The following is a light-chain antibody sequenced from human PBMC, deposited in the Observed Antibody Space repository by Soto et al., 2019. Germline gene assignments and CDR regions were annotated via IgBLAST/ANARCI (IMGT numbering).Light chain of an antibody. CDR1: QGISSY. V-gene: IGKV1-8*01. CDR3: QQYYSYSLT. Sequence: AIRMTQSPXSFSASTGDRVTITCRASQGISSYLAWYQQKPGKAPKLLIYAASTLQSGVPSRFSGSGSGTDFTLTISCLQSEDFATYYCQQYYSYSLTFGGGTKVEIK. CDR2: AAS. J-gene: IGKJ4*01.